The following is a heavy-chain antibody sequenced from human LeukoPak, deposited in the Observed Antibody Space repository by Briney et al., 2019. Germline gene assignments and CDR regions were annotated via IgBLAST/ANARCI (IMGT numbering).Heavy chain of an antibody. CDR1: GFTFSSYA. V-gene: IGHV3-30-3*01. CDR3: ARDPVSYYYDSSGYYDY. Sequence: GGSLRLSCAASGFTFSSYAMHWVRQAPGKGLEWVAVISYDGSNKYYADSVKGRFTISRDNSKNTLYLQMNSLRAEDTAVYYCARDPVSYYYDSSGYYDYWGQGTLVTVSS. J-gene: IGHJ4*02. D-gene: IGHD3-22*01. CDR2: ISYDGSNK.